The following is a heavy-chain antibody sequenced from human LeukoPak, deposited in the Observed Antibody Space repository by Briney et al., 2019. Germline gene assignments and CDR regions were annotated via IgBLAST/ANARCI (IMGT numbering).Heavy chain of an antibody. D-gene: IGHD6-13*01. Sequence: GGSLRLSCAASGFDLTTYAMTRVRQAPAKGLEWVSSIRIGGGGTYYADSVKGRFTISRDNSENTLHLQMNNLRVEDTARYFCARCMVLSQGWCNWFDPWGQGTLVTVSS. CDR3: ARCMVLSQGWCNWFDP. V-gene: IGHV3-23*01. CDR1: GFDLTTYA. CDR2: IRIGGGGT. J-gene: IGHJ5*02.